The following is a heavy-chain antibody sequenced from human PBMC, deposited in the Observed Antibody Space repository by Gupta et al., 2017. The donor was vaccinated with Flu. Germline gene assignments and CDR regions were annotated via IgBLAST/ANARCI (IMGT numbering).Heavy chain of an antibody. V-gene: IGHV3-15*01. J-gene: IGHJ4*02. CDR1: GLTFINAW. D-gene: IGHD1-1*01. CDR2: IKSKSDGGTP. Sequence: EVQLVESGGDLVAPGGSLRLSCVVSGLTFINAWITWVRQAPGKGLEWGGRIKSKSDGGTPDYAAPGKVRFTISRDDAKNTFYIQMNNLKTEDTAVYYCATKKGGGINSSWYYFDYCVQLSLVTVSS. CDR3: ATKKGGGINSSWYYFDY.